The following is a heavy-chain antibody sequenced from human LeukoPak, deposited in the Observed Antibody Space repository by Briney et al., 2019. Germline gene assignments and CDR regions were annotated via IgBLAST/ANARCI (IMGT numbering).Heavy chain of an antibody. Sequence: GGSLRLSCAAAGFTFSSYAMHWVSQAPDKGLEWVAVILYDGSNKYYAESVKGRFTISRDNSKNTLYLQMNSLRAEDTAVYYCARDSGPYGSGSQAYYYYGMDVWGKGTTVTVSS. D-gene: IGHD3-10*01. CDR3: ARDSGPYGSGSQAYYYYGMDV. V-gene: IGHV3-30*04. CDR2: ILYDGSNK. J-gene: IGHJ6*04. CDR1: GFTFSSYA.